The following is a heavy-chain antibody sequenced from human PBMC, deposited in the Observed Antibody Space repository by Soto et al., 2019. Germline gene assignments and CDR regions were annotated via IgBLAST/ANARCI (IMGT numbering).Heavy chain of an antibody. Sequence: GGSLRLSCAASGFTFTSYDMHWVRRATGKGLEWVSAIGTAGDTYYPGSVKGRFTISRENAKNSLCLQMNSLRAGDTAVYYCARGHALDYYYYGMDVWGQGTTVTVSS. CDR2: IGTAGDT. J-gene: IGHJ6*02. CDR1: GFTFTSYD. V-gene: IGHV3-13*01. D-gene: IGHD3-16*01. CDR3: ARGHALDYYYYGMDV.